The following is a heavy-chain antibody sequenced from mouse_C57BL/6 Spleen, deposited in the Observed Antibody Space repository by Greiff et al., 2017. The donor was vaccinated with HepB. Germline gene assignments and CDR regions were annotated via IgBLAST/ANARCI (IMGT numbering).Heavy chain of an antibody. D-gene: IGHD2-13*01. Sequence: VQLQQSGPELVKPGASVKISCKASGYSFTGYYMNWVKQSPEKSLEWIGEINPSTGGTTYNQKFKAKATLTVDKSSSTAYMQLKSLTSEDSAVYYCARGVNHGRAMDDWGQGTSVTVSS. J-gene: IGHJ4*01. V-gene: IGHV1-42*01. CDR3: ARGVNHGRAMDD. CDR2: INPSTGGT. CDR1: GYSFTGYY.